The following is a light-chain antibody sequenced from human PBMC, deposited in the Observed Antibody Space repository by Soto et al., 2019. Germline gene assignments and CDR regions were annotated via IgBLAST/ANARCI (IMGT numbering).Light chain of an antibody. Sequence: EIVLTQVLGHPSLFPGEKATLSCRARQSVSSRYLAWYQQKPGQAPRLLIYGASSRATGIPDRFSGGGSGTDFNLTISRLEPEDFAVYYCQQYGSSPPITFGGGTKVDIK. CDR2: GAS. J-gene: IGKJ4*01. CDR3: QQYGSSPPIT. CDR1: QSVSSRY. V-gene: IGKV3-20*01.